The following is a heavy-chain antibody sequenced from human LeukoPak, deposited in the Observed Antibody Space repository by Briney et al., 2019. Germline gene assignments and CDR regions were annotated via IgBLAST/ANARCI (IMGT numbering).Heavy chain of an antibody. D-gene: IGHD1-20*01. V-gene: IGHV4-61*02. CDR1: GGSISSGSYY. J-gene: IGHJ4*02. CDR2: IYTSGST. CDR3: ARSRYDSRDYFDY. Sequence: SETLSLTCTVSGGSISSGSYYWSWIRQPAGKGLEWIGRIYTSGSTNHNPSLKSRVTMSVDTSKNQFSLKLSSVTAADTAVYYCARSRYDSRDYFDYWGQGTLVTVSS.